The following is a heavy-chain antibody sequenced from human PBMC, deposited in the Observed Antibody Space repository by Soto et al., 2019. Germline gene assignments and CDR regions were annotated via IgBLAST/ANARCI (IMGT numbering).Heavy chain of an antibody. CDR1: GFAFSGYW. CDR2: IKQDGSEK. D-gene: IGHD4-17*01. J-gene: IGHJ4*02. CDR3: ARATRVDAY. Sequence: VQLVESGGDLVQPGGSLRLSCAASGFAFSGYWMSWVRQAPGKGLEGVANIKQDGSEKYYVDSVKGRFTISRDNAKNSLYLQMHSLRVEDTAVYYCARATRVDAYWGQGTLVTVSS. V-gene: IGHV3-7*01.